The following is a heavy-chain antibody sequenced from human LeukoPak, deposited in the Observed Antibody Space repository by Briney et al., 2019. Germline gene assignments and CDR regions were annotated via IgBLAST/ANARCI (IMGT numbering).Heavy chain of an antibody. CDR2: IHPSTGNP. V-gene: IGHV7-4-1*02. CDR1: GYTFTNYA. D-gene: IGHD6-13*01. CDR3: ARASGYSSSWYFWFDP. J-gene: IGHJ5*02. Sequence: ASVKVSCKASGYTFTNYAMNWVRQAPGQGLEWMGWIHPSTGNPTYAQGFTGRFVFSLDTSVSTTYLQISSLKAEDTAVYYCARASGYSSSWYFWFDPWGQGTLVTVSS.